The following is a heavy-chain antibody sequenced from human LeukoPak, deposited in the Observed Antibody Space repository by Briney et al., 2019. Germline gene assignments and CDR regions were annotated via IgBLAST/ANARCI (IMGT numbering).Heavy chain of an antibody. D-gene: IGHD6-13*01. V-gene: IGHV3-23*01. Sequence: PGGSLRLSCAASGFTFSSYAMSWVRQAPGKGLEWVSAISGSGGSTYYADSVKGRFTISRDNSKNTLYLQMNSLRAEDTAVYYCAKHLGEQQLVPYYFDYWGQRTLVTVSS. CDR1: GFTFSSYA. CDR2: ISGSGGST. J-gene: IGHJ4*02. CDR3: AKHLGEQQLVPYYFDY.